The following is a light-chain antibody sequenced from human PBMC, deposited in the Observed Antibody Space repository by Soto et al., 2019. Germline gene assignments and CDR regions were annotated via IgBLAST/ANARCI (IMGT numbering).Light chain of an antibody. CDR2: DAS. CDR3: MQATHWPWT. Sequence: AIQLTQSPSSLSASVGDRVTITCRASQAIRSALAWYQQKPGKPPKLLIYDASGLESGVPSRFSGSGSGTDFTLKISRVEAEDVGVYYCMQATHWPWTFGQGTKVDI. J-gene: IGKJ1*01. V-gene: IGKV1-13*02. CDR1: QAIRSA.